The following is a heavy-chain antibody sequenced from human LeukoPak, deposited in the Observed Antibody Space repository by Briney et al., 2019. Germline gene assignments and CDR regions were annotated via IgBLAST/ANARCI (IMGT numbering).Heavy chain of an antibody. CDR3: ARSRVVPAAMKGIRNWFDP. J-gene: IGHJ5*02. CDR1: GGTFSSYA. Sequence: GASVKVSCKASGGTFSSYAISWVRQAPGQGLEWMGGIIPIFGTANYAQKFQGRVTITADKSTSTAYMELSSLRSEDTAVYYCARSRVVPAAMKGIRNWFDPWGQGTLVTVSS. CDR2: IIPIFGTA. D-gene: IGHD2-2*01. V-gene: IGHV1-69*06.